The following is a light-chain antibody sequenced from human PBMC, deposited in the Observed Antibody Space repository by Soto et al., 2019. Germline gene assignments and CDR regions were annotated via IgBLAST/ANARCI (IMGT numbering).Light chain of an antibody. Sequence: ELVLTQSPGTLSLSPGERATLSCRASQSVSSNYLAWYQQKPGQAPRLLIYGASTMATGITDRFSGSGSGTDFTLTISRLEPEDFAVYYCQQYGSSPPIPFGQGARLEI. CDR1: QSVSSNY. V-gene: IGKV3-20*01. J-gene: IGKJ5*01. CDR2: GAS. CDR3: QQYGSSPPIP.